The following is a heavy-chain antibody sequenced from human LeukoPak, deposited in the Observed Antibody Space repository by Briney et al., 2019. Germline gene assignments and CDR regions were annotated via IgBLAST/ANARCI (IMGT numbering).Heavy chain of an antibody. CDR2: INPNSGGT. CDR1: GYTFTGYY. D-gene: IGHD3-9*01. CDR3: ASAQYYDILTGYYV. Sequence: ASVKVSCKASGYTFTGYYMHWVRQAPGQGLEWMGWINPNSGGTNYAQKFQGWVTMTRDTSISTAYMELSRLRSEDTAVYYCASAQYYDILTGYYVWGQGTLVTVSS. J-gene: IGHJ4*02. V-gene: IGHV1-2*04.